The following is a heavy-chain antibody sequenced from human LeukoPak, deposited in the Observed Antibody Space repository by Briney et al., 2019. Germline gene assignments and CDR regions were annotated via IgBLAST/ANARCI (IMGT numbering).Heavy chain of an antibody. D-gene: IGHD6-6*01. J-gene: IGHJ6*03. CDR2: ISSSSSYI. V-gene: IGHV3-21*01. CDR3: ASEYSSSSTNYYYYYMDV. CDR1: GFTFSSYS. Sequence: PGGSLRLSCAASGFTFSSYSMNWVRQAPGKGLEWVSSISSSSSYIYYADSVKGRFTISRDNAKNSLYLQMNSLRAEDTAVYYCASEYSSSSTNYYYYYMDVWGKGTTVTVSS.